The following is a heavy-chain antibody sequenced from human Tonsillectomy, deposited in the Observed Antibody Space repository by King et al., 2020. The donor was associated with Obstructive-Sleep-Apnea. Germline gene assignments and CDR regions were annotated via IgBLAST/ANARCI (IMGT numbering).Heavy chain of an antibody. D-gene: IGHD4-17*01. J-gene: IGHJ5*02. CDR3: ARQSLAGDYFDP. V-gene: IGHV1-18*01. CDR2: LTAYDGNT. Sequence: VQLVESGAEVKTPGASVKVSCKASGYTFITYSITWVRQAPGQGLEWMGWLTAYDGNTNYAQKFQGRVPMTSDTSTSTAYMELRSLRSDDTDVYYCARQSLAGDYFDPWGQGTLVTVSS. CDR1: GYTFITYS.